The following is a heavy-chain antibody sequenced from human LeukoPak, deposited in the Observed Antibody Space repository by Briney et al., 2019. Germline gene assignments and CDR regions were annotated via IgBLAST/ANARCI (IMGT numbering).Heavy chain of an antibody. CDR1: GDSISSSSYF. V-gene: IGHV4-39*01. CDR3: ARRGDYYDTSDYYSGGWFDP. D-gene: IGHD3-22*01. Sequence: SETLSLICTVSGDSISSSSYFWGWIRQPPGTGLEWIGSIFYSGITYYNPSLKSRVTISVDTSKNQFSLKLSSVTAADTAVYYCARRGDYYDTSDYYSGGWFDPWGQGTLVTVSS. J-gene: IGHJ5*02. CDR2: IFYSGIT.